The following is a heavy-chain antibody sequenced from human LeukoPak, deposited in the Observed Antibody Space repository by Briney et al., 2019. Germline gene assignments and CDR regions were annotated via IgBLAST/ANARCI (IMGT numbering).Heavy chain of an antibody. V-gene: IGHV3-23*01. J-gene: IGHJ4*02. CDR1: GFTSSSIA. CDR3: VKGQERADGVFDS. CDR2: IRSNGEPA. Sequence: GGPLRFSCAAPGFTSSSIAMTWFRQAPGKGLEWVSTIRSNGEPAYNAASVRGRFSISRDNSENGLFIQMNSLGVEDTARYSCVKGQERADGVFDSWGQGTLVTVSS. D-gene: IGHD1-1*01.